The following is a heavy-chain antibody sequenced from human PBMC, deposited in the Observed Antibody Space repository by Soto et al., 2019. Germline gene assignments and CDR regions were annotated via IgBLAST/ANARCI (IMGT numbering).Heavy chain of an antibody. D-gene: IGHD3-9*01. Sequence: QVQLVQSGAEVKKPGASVKVSCKASGYTFTSYGISWVRLAPGHGLELMGCISAYNGNTNYAQKLQGRVTMTTDTSTSTAYMELRSLRSDDTAVYYCARVDGADIFAPGGYYYYGMDVWGQGTTVTVSS. CDR3: ARVDGADIFAPGGYYYYGMDV. V-gene: IGHV1-18*01. J-gene: IGHJ6*02. CDR2: ISAYNGNT. CDR1: GYTFTSYG.